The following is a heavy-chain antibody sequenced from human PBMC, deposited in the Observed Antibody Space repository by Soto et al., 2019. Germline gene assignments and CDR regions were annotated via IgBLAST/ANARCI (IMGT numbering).Heavy chain of an antibody. CDR2: ISYDGSNK. CDR3: AIVGPNSGSGLY. D-gene: IGHD3-10*01. CDR1: GFTFSSYG. Sequence: QVQLVESGGGVVQPGRSLRLSCAASGFTFSSYGMHWGRQAPGKGLEWVAVISYDGSNKYYADSVKGRFTISRDNSKNTLYLQMNSLRAEDTAVYDCAIVGPNSGSGLYWGQGTLVIVSS. V-gene: IGHV3-30*03. J-gene: IGHJ4*02.